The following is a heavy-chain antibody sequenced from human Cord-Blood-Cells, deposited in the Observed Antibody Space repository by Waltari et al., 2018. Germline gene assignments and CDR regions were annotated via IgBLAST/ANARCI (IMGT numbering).Heavy chain of an antibody. J-gene: IGHJ5*02. Sequence: QLQLQESGPGLVKPSETLSLTYTVSCGSISSSSYYWGWIRQPPGKVLEWIGSIYYSGSTSYNPSLKSRVTISVDTSKNQFSLKLSSVTAADTAVYYCARDPKGPWGQGTLVTVSS. CDR2: IYYSGST. V-gene: IGHV4-39*07. CDR3: ARDPKGP. CDR1: CGSISSSSYY.